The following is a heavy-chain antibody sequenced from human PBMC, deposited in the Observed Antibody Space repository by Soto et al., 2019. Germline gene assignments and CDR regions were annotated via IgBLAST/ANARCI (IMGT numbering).Heavy chain of an antibody. CDR3: AKCPSGYSLGYRYYGMDV. CDR2: ISLDGSRT. V-gene: IGHV3-74*01. D-gene: IGHD2-21*01. J-gene: IGHJ6*02. Sequence: EVQLVESGGGLVQPGGSLRLSCAAPGFAFGSYWMHWVRQAPGKGLVWVSHISLDGSRTNYADSVKGRFTISRDNAKNNLFLVMDKLEAEGQAVYYCAKCPSGYSLGYRYYGMDVWGQGTAVTVSS. CDR1: GFAFGSYW.